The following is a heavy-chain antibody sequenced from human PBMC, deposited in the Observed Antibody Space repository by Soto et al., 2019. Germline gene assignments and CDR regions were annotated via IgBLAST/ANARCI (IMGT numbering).Heavy chain of an antibody. V-gene: IGHV3-23*01. J-gene: IGHJ6*02. Sequence: PGGSLRLSCAASGFTFSSYAMSWVRQAPGKGLEWVAAISGSGGSTYYADSVKGRFTISRDNSKNTLYLQMNSLRAEDTAVYYCAKGRVPAAFYYYGMDVWGQGTTVTVSS. CDR3: AKGRVPAAFYYYGMDV. D-gene: IGHD2-2*01. CDR2: ISGSGGST. CDR1: GFTFSSYA.